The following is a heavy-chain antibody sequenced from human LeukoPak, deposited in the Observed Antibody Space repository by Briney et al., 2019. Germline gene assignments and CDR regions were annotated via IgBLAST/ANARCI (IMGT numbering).Heavy chain of an antibody. CDR1: GGTFSSYA. J-gene: IGHJ6*03. CDR2: IIPIFGTA. Sequence: SVKVSCKASGGTFSSYAISWVRQAPGQGLEWMGGIIPIFGTANYAQKFQGRVTITADESTSTAYLEMSSLRSEDTAVYYCARHYYDTSGYYPPPSYYMDVRGKGTTVTISS. V-gene: IGHV1-69*13. D-gene: IGHD3-22*01. CDR3: ARHYYDTSGYYPPPSYYMDV.